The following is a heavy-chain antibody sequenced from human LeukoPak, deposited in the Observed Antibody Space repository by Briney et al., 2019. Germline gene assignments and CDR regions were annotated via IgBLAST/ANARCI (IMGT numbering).Heavy chain of an antibody. CDR2: ISYDETDK. CDR1: GFTFSSFA. J-gene: IGHJ4*02. D-gene: IGHD3-9*01. CDR3: ARDTGRSFDWLLTFDY. V-gene: IGHV3-30*04. Sequence: GGSLRLSCAAPGFTFSSFAMHCVRLAPGKGLEWVAIISYDETDKYYADSVRGRFTISRDNSKNTLYLQMNSLRAEETAVYYCARDTGRSFDWLLTFDYWGQGTLVTVSS.